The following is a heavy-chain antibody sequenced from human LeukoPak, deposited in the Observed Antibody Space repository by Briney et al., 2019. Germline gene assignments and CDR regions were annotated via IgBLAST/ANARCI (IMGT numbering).Heavy chain of an antibody. CDR2: IWNDGSNK. CDR3: VRNYYDSSPDLLDY. Sequence: GRSLRLSCAASGFTFSSYGMHWVRQAPGKGLEWVAVIWNDGSNKYYADSVKGRFTISRDNSKNTLYLQMNSLRAEDTAVYYCVRNYYDSSPDLLDYWGQGTLVTVSS. J-gene: IGHJ4*02. CDR1: GFTFSSYG. D-gene: IGHD3-22*01. V-gene: IGHV3-33*01.